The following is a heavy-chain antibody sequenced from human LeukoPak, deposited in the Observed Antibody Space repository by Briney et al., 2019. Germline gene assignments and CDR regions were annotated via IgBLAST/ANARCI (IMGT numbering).Heavy chain of an antibody. CDR1: GASITSYY. CDR3: ARVAAAGTA. V-gene: IGHV4-59*01. CDR2: IYYSGST. J-gene: IGHJ3*01. D-gene: IGHD6-13*01. Sequence: SETLSLTCTVSGASITSYYWSWIRQPPGKGLEWIGYIYYSGSTKYNPSLKSRVTISVDTSKTQFSLRLSSVTAADTAIYYCARVAAAGTAWGQGTMVTVSS.